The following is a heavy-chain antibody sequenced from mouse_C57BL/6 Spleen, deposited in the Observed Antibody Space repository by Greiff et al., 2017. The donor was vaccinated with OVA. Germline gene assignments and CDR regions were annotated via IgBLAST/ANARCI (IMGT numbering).Heavy chain of an antibody. CDR3: ARRDLLGNFDV. D-gene: IGHD2-1*01. V-gene: IGHV1-18*01. CDR1: GYTFTDYN. J-gene: IGHJ1*03. CDR2: INPNNGGT. Sequence: VQLQQSGPELVKPGASVKIPCKASGYTFTDYNMDWVKQSHGKSLEWIGDINPNNGGTIYNQKFKGKATLTVDKSSSTAYMELRSLTSEDTAVYYCARRDLLGNFDVWGTGTTVTVSS.